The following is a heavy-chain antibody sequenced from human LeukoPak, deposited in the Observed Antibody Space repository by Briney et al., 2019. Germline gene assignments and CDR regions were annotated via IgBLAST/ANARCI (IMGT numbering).Heavy chain of an antibody. CDR2: INSDGSST. J-gene: IGHJ4*02. CDR3: LVRGIVNFDYFDY. Sequence: GGSLRLSCAASGFTFSSYWMHWVRQAPGKGLVWVSRINSDGSSTSYADSVKGRFTISRDNAKNTLYLQMNSLRAEDTAVYYCLVRGIVNFDYFDYWGQGTWSPSPQ. V-gene: IGHV3-74*01. D-gene: IGHD3-10*01. CDR1: GFTFSSYW.